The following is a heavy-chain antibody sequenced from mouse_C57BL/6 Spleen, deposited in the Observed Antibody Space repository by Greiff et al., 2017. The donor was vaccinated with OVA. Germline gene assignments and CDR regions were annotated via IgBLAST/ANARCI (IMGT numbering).Heavy chain of an antibody. J-gene: IGHJ2*01. CDR2: INPSDGGT. V-gene: IGHV1-53*01. CDR3: AREARGGDFDY. CDR1: GYTFTSYW. Sequence: QVQLQQPGTELVKPGASVKLSCKASGYTFTSYWMHWVKQRPGQGLEWIGNINPSDGGTNYNEKFKSKATLTVDKSSSTAYMQLSSLTSEDSAGYYGAREARGGDFDYWGQGTTLTVSS.